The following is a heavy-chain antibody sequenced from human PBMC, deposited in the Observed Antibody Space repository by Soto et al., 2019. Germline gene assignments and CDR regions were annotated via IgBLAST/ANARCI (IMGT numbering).Heavy chain of an antibody. CDR3: ARPTPAARPYRATKSWYFDL. CDR1: GGSISSSSYY. V-gene: IGHV4-39*01. CDR2: IYYSGST. J-gene: IGHJ2*01. D-gene: IGHD6-6*01. Sequence: QLQLQESGPGLVKPSETLSLTCTVSGGSISSSSYYWGWIRQPPGKGLEWIGSIYYSGSTYYNPSLKSRVTISVDTSKNQFSLKLSSVTAADTAVYYCARPTPAARPYRATKSWYFDLWGRGTLVTVSS.